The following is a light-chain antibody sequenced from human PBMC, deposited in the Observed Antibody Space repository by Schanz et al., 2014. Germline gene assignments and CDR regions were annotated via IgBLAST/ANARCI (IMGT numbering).Light chain of an antibody. V-gene: IGLV1-44*01. J-gene: IGLJ3*02. CDR3: SSYADNNKEL. Sequence: QSVLAQPPSASGTPGQRVTISCSGSSSNIGSNTVNWYQQLPGTAPKLLIFINNQRPSGVPDRFSGSKSGNTASLTVSGLQAEDEADYHCSSYADNNKELFGGGTKLTVL. CDR2: INN. CDR1: SSNIGSNT.